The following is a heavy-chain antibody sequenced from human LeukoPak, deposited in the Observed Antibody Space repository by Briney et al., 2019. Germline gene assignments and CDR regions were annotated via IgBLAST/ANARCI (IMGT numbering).Heavy chain of an antibody. Sequence: GGSLRLSCAASGFTFSSYSMNWVRQAPGKGLEWVSGIGSNSVPTVYADSVKGRFTISRDNSKSMLYLQMDSLRVEDTAVYYCAKHXSXYCXTASEKRFDPWGQGTLVTVSS. CDR1: GFTFSSYS. D-gene: IGHD2-2*03. V-gene: IGHV3-23*01. CDR3: AKHXSXYCXTASEKRFDP. J-gene: IGHJ5*02. CDR2: IGSNSVPT.